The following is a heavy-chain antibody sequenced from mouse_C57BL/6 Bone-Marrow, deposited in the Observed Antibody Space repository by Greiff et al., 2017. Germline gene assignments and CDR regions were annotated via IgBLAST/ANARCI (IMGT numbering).Heavy chain of an antibody. CDR1: GYTFTDYY. V-gene: IGHV1-19*01. CDR2: INPYNGGT. J-gene: IGHJ3*01. Sequence: VQLKESGPVLVKPGASVKMSCKASGYTFTDYYMNWVKQSHGKSLEWIGVINPYNGGTSYNQKFKGKATLTVDTSSSTAYMELNSLTSEDSAVYYCARPYDGYYVGFAYWGQGTLVTVSA. CDR3: ARPYDGYYVGFAY. D-gene: IGHD2-3*01.